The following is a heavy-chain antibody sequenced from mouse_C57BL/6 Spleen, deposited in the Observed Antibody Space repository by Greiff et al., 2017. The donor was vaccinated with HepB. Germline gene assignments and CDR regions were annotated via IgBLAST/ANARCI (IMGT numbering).Heavy chain of an antibody. J-gene: IGHJ4*01. CDR2: ISYDGSN. CDR3: GRDGGDAMDY. V-gene: IGHV3-6*01. CDR1: GYSITSGYY. Sequence: EVKLVESGPGLVKPSQSLSLTCSVTGYSITSGYYWNWIRQFPGNKLEWMGYISYDGSNNYNPSLKNRISITRDTSKNQFFLKWNSVTTEDTATYYCGRDGGDAMDYWGQGTSVTVSS.